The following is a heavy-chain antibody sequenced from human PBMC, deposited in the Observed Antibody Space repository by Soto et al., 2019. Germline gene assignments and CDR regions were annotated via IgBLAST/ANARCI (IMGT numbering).Heavy chain of an antibody. CDR3: AAANPPPIFTIFGVVHHYYYGMDV. CDR1: GFTFTSSA. CDR2: IVVGSGNT. J-gene: IGHJ6*02. V-gene: IGHV1-58*01. D-gene: IGHD3-3*01. Sequence: SVKVSCKASGFTFTSSAVQWVRQARGQRLEWIGWIVVGSGNTNYAQKFQERVTITRDMSTSTAYMELSSLRSEDTAVYYCAAANPPPIFTIFGVVHHYYYGMDVWGQGTTVTVSS.